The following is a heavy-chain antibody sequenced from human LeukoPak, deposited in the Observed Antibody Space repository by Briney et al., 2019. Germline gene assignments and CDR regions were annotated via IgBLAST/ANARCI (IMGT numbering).Heavy chain of an antibody. D-gene: IGHD1-26*01. J-gene: IGHJ5*02. CDR2: VYSGGSI. Sequence: GGSLRLSCAASGFTVSSNYMSWVRQAPGKGLEWVSVVYSGGSIYYADSVKGRFTISRDNSKNTLYLQMNSLSAEDSAVYYCARGRGSYYPWFDPWGQGTLVTVSS. CDR3: ARGRGSYYPWFDP. CDR1: GFTVSSNY. V-gene: IGHV3-66*02.